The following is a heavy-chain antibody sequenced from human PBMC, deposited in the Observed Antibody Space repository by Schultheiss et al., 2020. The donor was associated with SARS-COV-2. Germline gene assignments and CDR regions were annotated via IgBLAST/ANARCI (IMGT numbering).Heavy chain of an antibody. D-gene: IGHD4-17*01. Sequence: SQTLSLTCTVSGGSISSGDYYWSWIRQPPGKGLEWIGYIYYSGSTYYNPSLKSRVTISVDTSKNQFSLKLSSVTAADTAVYHCARRRTVTGYYYYGMDVWGQGTTVTVSS. CDR1: GGSISSGDYY. V-gene: IGHV4-30-4*01. CDR2: IYYSGST. CDR3: ARRRTVTGYYYYGMDV. J-gene: IGHJ6*02.